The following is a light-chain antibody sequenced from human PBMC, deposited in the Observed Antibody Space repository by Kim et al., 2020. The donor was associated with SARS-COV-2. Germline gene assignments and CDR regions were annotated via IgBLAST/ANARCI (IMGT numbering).Light chain of an antibody. J-gene: IGKJ1*01. CDR1: QSVSSF. V-gene: IGKV3D-15*01. Sequence: LSPGERATPSCRASQSVSSFLAWYQQKPGQAPRLLIYDASNRATGVPARFSGSGSGTAFTLTISSLQSEDFAVYYCQQYENWPPAFGQGTKVDIK. CDR2: DAS. CDR3: QQYENWPPA.